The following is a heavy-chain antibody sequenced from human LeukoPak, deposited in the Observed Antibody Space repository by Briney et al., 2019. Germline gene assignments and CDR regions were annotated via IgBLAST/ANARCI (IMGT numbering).Heavy chain of an antibody. D-gene: IGHD3-10*01. V-gene: IGHV1-18*01. J-gene: IGHJ4*02. CDR2: ISAYNGNT. CDR1: GYTFTSYD. Sequence: ASVKVSCKASGYTFTSYDINWVRQATGQGLEWMGWISAYNGNTNYAQKLQGRVTMTTDTSTSTAYMELRSLRSDDTAVYYCARGQGNRLLWVGESLSNINPLDYWGQGTLVTVSS. CDR3: ARGQGNRLLWVGESLSNINPLDY.